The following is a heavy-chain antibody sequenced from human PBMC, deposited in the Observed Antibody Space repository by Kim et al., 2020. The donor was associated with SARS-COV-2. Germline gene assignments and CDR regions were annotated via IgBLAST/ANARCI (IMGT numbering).Heavy chain of an antibody. D-gene: IGHD3-22*01. CDR3: ARESRYYDSSGDFDY. J-gene: IGHJ4*02. Sequence: SLMSRVTISVDTSKNQFSLKLSAVTAADTAVYYCARESRYYDSSGDFDYWGQGTLVTVSS. V-gene: IGHV4-59*01.